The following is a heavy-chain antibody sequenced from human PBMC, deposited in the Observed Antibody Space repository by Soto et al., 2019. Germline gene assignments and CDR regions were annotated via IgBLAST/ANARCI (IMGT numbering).Heavy chain of an antibody. CDR3: ARTYCTTTACQAHGIDV. J-gene: IGHJ6*02. D-gene: IGHD4-4*01. Sequence: SETLSLTCTVSGDSISTYDYYWSWFRQPPGEALQWIGYIYYSGTTYYNPSLKSRVTLSMDTSKNQFSLRLSSVTAADTAVYFCARTYCTTTACQAHGIDVWGQGTTVTVSS. V-gene: IGHV4-30-4*01. CDR1: GDSISTYDYY. CDR2: IYYSGTT.